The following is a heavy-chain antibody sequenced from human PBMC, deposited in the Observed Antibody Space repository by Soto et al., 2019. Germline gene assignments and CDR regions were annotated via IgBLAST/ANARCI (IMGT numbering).Heavy chain of an antibody. D-gene: IGHD2-2*01. CDR1: GYTFSIYS. CDR3: ARVSSRTTLDS. V-gene: IGHV1-18*04. CDR2: ISPYNGDT. Sequence: ASVKVSCKSSGYTFSIYSINWVRQAPGHGLEWVGWISPYNGDTHYAQKLQGRVTMTTDTSTSTAYMELKSLRSDDTAVYYCARVSSRTTLDSWGPGTLVTVSS. J-gene: IGHJ4*02.